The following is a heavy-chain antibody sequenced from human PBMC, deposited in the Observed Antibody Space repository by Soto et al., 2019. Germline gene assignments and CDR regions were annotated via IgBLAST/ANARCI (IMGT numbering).Heavy chain of an antibody. CDR1: GGSISSGDYY. D-gene: IGHD3-3*01. V-gene: IGHV4-30-4*01. Sequence: SETLSLTCTVSGGSISSGDYYWSWIRQPPGKGLEWIGYIYYSGSTYYNPSLKSRVTISVDTSKNQFSLKLSSVTAADTAVYYCARDRGGYYTTYYYYGMDVGGQGTTVTVSS. CDR2: IYYSGST. CDR3: ARDRGGYYTTYYYYGMDV. J-gene: IGHJ6*02.